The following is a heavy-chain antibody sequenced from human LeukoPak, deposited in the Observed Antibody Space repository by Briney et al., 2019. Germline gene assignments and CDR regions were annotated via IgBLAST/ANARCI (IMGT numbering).Heavy chain of an antibody. V-gene: IGHV3-53*01. J-gene: IGHJ3*02. D-gene: IGHD4-17*01. CDR1: GFTVSSNY. Sequence: GGSLRLSCAASGFTVSSNYMSWVRQAPGKGLEWVSVIYSGGSTYYADSVKGRFTISRDNSKNTLYLQMNSLRAEDTAVYYCARGLGYGDYPDAFDIWGQGTMVTVSS. CDR3: ARGLGYGDYPDAFDI. CDR2: IYSGGST.